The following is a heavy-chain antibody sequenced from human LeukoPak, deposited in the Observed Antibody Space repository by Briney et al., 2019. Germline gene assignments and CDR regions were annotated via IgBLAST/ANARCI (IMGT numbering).Heavy chain of an antibody. Sequence: ASVKVSCTASGYTFTIYDIRWVRQTTGQGLEWMGWMNHNSGKPGYAQKYQGRVTMTRNTSISTAYMELSSLRSEDPAVYYCARVLRTTRTILGYWGEGTLVTVFS. CDR1: GYTFTIYD. D-gene: IGHD1-1*01. CDR3: ARVLRTTRTILGY. J-gene: IGHJ4*02. V-gene: IGHV1-8*01. CDR2: MNHNSGKP.